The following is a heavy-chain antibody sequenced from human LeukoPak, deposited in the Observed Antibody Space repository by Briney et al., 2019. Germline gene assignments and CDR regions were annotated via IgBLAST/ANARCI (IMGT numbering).Heavy chain of an antibody. J-gene: IGHJ4*02. D-gene: IGHD3-3*01. Sequence: ASVKVSCKASGYTFTDYYMHWVQQAPGKGLEWMGRVDPEDGETIYAEKFQGRVTITADTSTDTAYMELSSLRSEDTAVYYCATSGFWSGIDYWGQGTLVTVSP. V-gene: IGHV1-69-2*01. CDR3: ATSGFWSGIDY. CDR1: GYTFTDYY. CDR2: VDPEDGET.